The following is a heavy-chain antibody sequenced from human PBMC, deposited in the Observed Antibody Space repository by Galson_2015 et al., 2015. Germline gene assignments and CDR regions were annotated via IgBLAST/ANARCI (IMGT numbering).Heavy chain of an antibody. V-gene: IGHV3-48*01. D-gene: IGHD3-16*01. CDR3: AKENFGGAIDY. Sequence: SLRLSCAASGFTFSSYGMNWVRQAPGKGLEWVSYISSSSGTIYYADSVKGRITISRDNAKNSLYLQMNSLRAGDTAVYYCAKENFGGAIDYWGRGTLVTVSS. J-gene: IGHJ4*02. CDR2: ISSSSGTI. CDR1: GFTFSSYG.